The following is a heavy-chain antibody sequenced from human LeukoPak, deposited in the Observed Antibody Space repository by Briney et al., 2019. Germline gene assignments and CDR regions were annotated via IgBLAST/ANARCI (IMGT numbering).Heavy chain of an antibody. CDR2: IYYSGST. J-gene: IGHJ5*02. D-gene: IGHD1-26*01. V-gene: IGHV4-39*07. CDR3: ARWEEPDWAFGT. Sequence: SETLSLTCTVSGGSISSSSYYWGWIRQPPGKGLEWIGSIYYSGSTYYNPSLKSRVTISVDTSKNQFSLKLSSVTAADTAVYYCARWEEPDWAFGTWGPGTLVTVSS. CDR1: GGSISSSSYY.